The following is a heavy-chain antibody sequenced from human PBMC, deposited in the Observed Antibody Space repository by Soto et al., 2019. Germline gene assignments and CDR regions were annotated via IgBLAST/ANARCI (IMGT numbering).Heavy chain of an antibody. J-gene: IGHJ6*02. Sequence: SETLSLTCTVSGGSVSSESHYWSWIRQTPGKGLDWIGYIYYTGSTNYNPSLKGRVTMSVDTSRDQVSLRLRSVTRADTAVYYGAIYQYHFRSASYYCDMEVGGQGTKVTASS. CDR1: GGSVSSESHY. V-gene: IGHV4-61*01. CDR3: AIYQYHFRSASYYCDMEV. D-gene: IGHD3-3*02. CDR2: IYYTGST.